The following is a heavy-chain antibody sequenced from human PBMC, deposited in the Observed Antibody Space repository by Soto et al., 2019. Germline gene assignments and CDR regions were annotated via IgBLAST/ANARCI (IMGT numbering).Heavy chain of an antibody. V-gene: IGHV3-23*01. CDR2: ISGSGGST. Sequence: EVQLLESGGGLVQPGGSLRLSCAASGLTFSSHAMSWVRQAPGKGLEWVSGISGSGGSTYYVDSVEGRFTISRDNYKNTLTFKMKSLTTEDTAVYYCAQGASDYWGQGTLVTVSS. CDR1: GLTFSSHA. CDR3: AQGASDY. J-gene: IGHJ4*02.